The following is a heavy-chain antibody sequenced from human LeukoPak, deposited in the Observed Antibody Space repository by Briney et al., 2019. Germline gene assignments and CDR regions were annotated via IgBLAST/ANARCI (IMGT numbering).Heavy chain of an antibody. J-gene: IGHJ4*02. V-gene: IGHV4-59*01. D-gene: IGHD5-18*01. CDR2: IYYSGST. CDR1: GGSISSYY. Sequence: PSETLSLTCTVSGGSISSYYWSWIRQPPGKGLEWIGYIYYSGSTNYNPSLKSRVTISVDTSKNQFSLTLSSVTAADTAVYYCARDTAMVFDYWGQGTLVTVSS. CDR3: ARDTAMVFDY.